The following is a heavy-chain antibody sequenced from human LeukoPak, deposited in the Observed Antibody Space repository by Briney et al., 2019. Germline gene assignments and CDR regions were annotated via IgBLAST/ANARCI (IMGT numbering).Heavy chain of an antibody. CDR3: ASLPRITIFGVVRGVDY. Sequence: PSETLSLTCAVYGVSFSGYYWSWIRQPPGKGLEWIGEINHSGSTNYNPSLKSRVTISVDTSKNQFSLKLSSVTAADTAVYYCASLPRITIFGVVRGVDYWGQGTLVTVSS. V-gene: IGHV4-34*01. J-gene: IGHJ4*02. D-gene: IGHD3-3*01. CDR1: GVSFSGYY. CDR2: INHSGST.